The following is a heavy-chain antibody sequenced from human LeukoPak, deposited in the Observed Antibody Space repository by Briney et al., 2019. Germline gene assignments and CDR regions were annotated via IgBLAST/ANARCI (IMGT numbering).Heavy chain of an antibody. D-gene: IGHD6-13*01. CDR1: GFTISSYG. CDR2: ISYDGRNK. CDR3: AKDIEAGYSSSWTIEY. Sequence: GGSLKLSCVASGFTISSYGMHWVRQAPGKGLEWVALISYDGRNKYYVDSVKGRFTISRDNSKNTLYLQMSSLRAEDTAVYYCAKDIEAGYSSSWTIEYWGQGTLVTVSS. J-gene: IGHJ4*02. V-gene: IGHV3-30*18.